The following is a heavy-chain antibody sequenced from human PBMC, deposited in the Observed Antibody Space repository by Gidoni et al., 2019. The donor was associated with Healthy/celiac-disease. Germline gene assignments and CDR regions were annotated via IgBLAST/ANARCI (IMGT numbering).Heavy chain of an antibody. CDR1: GSTFTSYA. Sequence: VQLVQSGSELQKPAASVKVSCKASGSTFTSYAMNCVRQAPGQGLEWMGWINTNTGNPTYAQGFTGRFVFSLDTSVSTAYLQISSLKAEDTAVYYCARDRVVATIYNWFDPWGQGTLVTVSS. V-gene: IGHV7-4-1*02. J-gene: IGHJ5*02. D-gene: IGHD5-12*01. CDR3: ARDRVVATIYNWFDP. CDR2: INTNTGNP.